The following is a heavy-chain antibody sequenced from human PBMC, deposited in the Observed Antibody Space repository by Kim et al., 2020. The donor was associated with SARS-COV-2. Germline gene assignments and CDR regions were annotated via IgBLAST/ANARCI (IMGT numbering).Heavy chain of an antibody. CDR3: ARAPLMVRGVITPLDY. Sequence: SVKGRFTISRDNAKNSLYLQMNSLRAEDTAVYYCARAPLMVRGVITPLDYWGQGTLVTVSS. D-gene: IGHD3-10*01. V-gene: IGHV3-21*01. J-gene: IGHJ4*02.